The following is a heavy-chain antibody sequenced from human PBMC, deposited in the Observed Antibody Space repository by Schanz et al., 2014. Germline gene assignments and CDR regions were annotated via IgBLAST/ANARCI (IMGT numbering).Heavy chain of an antibody. J-gene: IGHJ4*02. D-gene: IGHD6-19*01. Sequence: EVQLLDSGGGLVQPGGSLRLSCAASGFTFSTYAMSWVRQAPGKGLEWVSAISGSGGSTYYADSVKGRFTISRDNSKNTLYLQMNRLRAEDTALYYCAIIGVMVAVAGTRADYWGQGTLXTVSS. CDR2: ISGSGGST. CDR1: GFTFSTYA. CDR3: AIIGVMVAVAGTRADY. V-gene: IGHV3-23*01.